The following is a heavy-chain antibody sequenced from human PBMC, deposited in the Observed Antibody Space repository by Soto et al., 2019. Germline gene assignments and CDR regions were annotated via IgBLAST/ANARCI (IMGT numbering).Heavy chain of an antibody. D-gene: IGHD2-15*01. CDR2: MNPNSGNT. Sequence: GASVKVSCKASGYTFTSYGISWVRQAPGQGLEWMGWMNPNSGNTGYAQKFQGRVTMTRNTSITTAYMELSSLRSEDTAVYYCARTCSCGRWYGGRKLHYWGQGTLVTVSS. J-gene: IGHJ4*02. CDR3: ARTCSCGRWYGGRKLHY. CDR1: GYTFTSYG. V-gene: IGHV1-8*02.